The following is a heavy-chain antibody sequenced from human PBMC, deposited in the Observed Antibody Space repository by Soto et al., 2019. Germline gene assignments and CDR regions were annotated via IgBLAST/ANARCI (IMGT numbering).Heavy chain of an antibody. V-gene: IGHV1-3*01. D-gene: IGHD3-22*01. CDR2: INAANGNT. Sequence: QVQLVQSGAEVKKPGASVKVSRKASGYTFTRYAIHWVRQAPGQRLEWMGWINAANGNTKYSQKFQGRVTITRDTSASTAHMELSSLRSEDTAVYYCARDQGYYDSGGYYFPWGQGTLVTVSS. CDR1: GYTFTRYA. J-gene: IGHJ5*02. CDR3: ARDQGYYDSGGYYFP.